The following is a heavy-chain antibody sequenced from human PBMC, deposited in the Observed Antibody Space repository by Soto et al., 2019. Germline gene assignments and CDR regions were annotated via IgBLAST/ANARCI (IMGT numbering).Heavy chain of an antibody. V-gene: IGHV3-48*02. CDR1: GFKFSIYS. J-gene: IGHJ4*02. CDR2: ITSDTKTI. Sequence: EVQLVESGGALVQPGGSLRLPCAASGFKFSIYSMNWVRQAPGKGLEWSAYITSDTKTIKYGDSVKGRFTISRDNAKNSVYLQMNSLSDEDTAVYYCARSVEGHFDYWGQGTVVTVSS. CDR3: ARSVEGHFDY. D-gene: IGHD6-19*01.